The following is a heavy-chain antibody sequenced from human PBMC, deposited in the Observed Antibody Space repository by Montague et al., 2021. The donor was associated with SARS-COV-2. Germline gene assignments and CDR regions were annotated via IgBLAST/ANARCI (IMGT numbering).Heavy chain of an antibody. CDR2: IYYSGST. Sequence: SETLSLTCTVSGGSISSYYWSWIRQPPGKGLEWIGYIYYSGSTNYNLSLKSRVTISVDTSKNQFSLKLSSVTAADTAVYYCARDGSGSYYNVHQNWFDPWGQGTLVTVSS. CDR1: GGSISSYY. J-gene: IGHJ5*02. V-gene: IGHV4-59*01. D-gene: IGHD3-10*01. CDR3: ARDGSGSYYNVHQNWFDP.